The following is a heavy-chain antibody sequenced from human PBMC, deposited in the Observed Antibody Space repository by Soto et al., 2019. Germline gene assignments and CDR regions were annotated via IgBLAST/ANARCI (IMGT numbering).Heavy chain of an antibody. CDR3: ARESRFLEWLSLNWFDP. J-gene: IGHJ5*02. CDR2: IFPDGST. D-gene: IGHD3-3*01. CDR1: GFTVSTNY. Sequence: GGSLRLSCTVSGFTVSTNYMNWVRQAPGKGLEWVSVIFPDGSTYYADSVKGRFTISRDNAKNSLYLQMNSLRDEDTAVYYCARESRFLEWLSLNWFDPWGQGTLVTVS. V-gene: IGHV3-66*01.